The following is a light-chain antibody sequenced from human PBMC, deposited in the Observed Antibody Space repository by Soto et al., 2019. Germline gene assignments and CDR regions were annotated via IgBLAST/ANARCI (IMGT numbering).Light chain of an antibody. Sequence: QSVLTQPASVSGSPGQSITISCTGTSSDVGSYNLVSWYQQHPGKAPKLMIYEVSKRPSGVSNRFSGSKSVNTASLTVSGLQAEDEGDYDCCSYAGSSTLVFDGGTTLTVL. CDR3: CSYAGSSTLV. V-gene: IGLV2-23*02. CDR1: SSDVGSYNL. J-gene: IGLJ2*01. CDR2: EVS.